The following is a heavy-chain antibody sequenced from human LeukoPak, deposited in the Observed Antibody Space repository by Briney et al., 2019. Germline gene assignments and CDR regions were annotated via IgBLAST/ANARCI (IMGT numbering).Heavy chain of an antibody. J-gene: IGHJ4*02. Sequence: QAGGSLRLSCAASGFTFSTYSMNWVRQAPGKGLEWISYISSLSGTINYADSVKGRFTISRDNSKNSLYLQMNSLRAEDTAVYYCARDQRGPTAYWGQGTLVTVSS. V-gene: IGHV3-48*01. CDR2: ISSLSGTI. CDR1: GFTFSTYS. D-gene: IGHD1-26*01. CDR3: ARDQRGPTAY.